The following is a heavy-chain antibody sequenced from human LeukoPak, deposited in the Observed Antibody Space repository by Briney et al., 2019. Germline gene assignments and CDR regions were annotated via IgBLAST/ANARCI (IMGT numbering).Heavy chain of an antibody. Sequence: SEXLSLTCAVYGGSFSGYYWSWLRQPPGKGLEWIGEINHSGSTNYNPSLTSRGTISVETSKKQFSLKLSSVTAADTAVYYCARGGIAAAGTSDYWGQGTLVTVSS. D-gene: IGHD6-13*01. J-gene: IGHJ4*02. CDR1: GGSFSGYY. CDR2: INHSGST. CDR3: ARGGIAAAGTSDY. V-gene: IGHV4-34*01.